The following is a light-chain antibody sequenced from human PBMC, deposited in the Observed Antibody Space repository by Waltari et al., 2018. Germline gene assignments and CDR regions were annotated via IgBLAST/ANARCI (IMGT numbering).Light chain of an antibody. J-gene: IGLJ2*01. CDR3: QVWDSNSEHYVV. Sequence: SYVLTQPPSVSVAPGQTARITCGGDKIGGKSVHWYQQKPGQAPVLVVHDDSDRPSGIPERLSGSNSGNTATLTISRVEAGDEADDYCQVWDSNSEHYVVFGGGTKLTVL. V-gene: IGLV3-21*02. CDR1: KIGGKS. CDR2: DDS.